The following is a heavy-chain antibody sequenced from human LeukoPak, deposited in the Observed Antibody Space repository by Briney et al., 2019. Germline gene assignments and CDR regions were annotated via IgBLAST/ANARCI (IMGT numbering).Heavy chain of an antibody. D-gene: IGHD2-2*01. J-gene: IGHJ4*02. CDR1: GFTFSSYG. CDR2: IRYDGSNK. Sequence: QSGGSLRLSCAASGFTFSSYGMHWVRQAPGKGLEWVAFIRYDGSNKYYADSVKGRFTISRDNSKNTLYLQMNSLRAEDTAVYYCAKDRLPTWRLVVPAAIGDWGQGTLVTVSS. CDR3: AKDRLPTWRLVVPAAIGD. V-gene: IGHV3-30*02.